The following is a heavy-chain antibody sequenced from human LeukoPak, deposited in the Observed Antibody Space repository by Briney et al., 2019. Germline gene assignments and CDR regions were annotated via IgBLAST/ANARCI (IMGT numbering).Heavy chain of an antibody. D-gene: IGHD6-13*01. J-gene: IGHJ6*03. CDR2: INVYNGNT. CDR1: GYTFTSYI. Sequence: ASVKVSCKASGYTFTSYIISWVRQAPGQGLEWMGWINVYNGNTDYAQRVHGRVTMTTDTSTSTAYMELRSLRSDDTAVYYCARDRHIAAAVYYYYMDVWGKGTPVTVSS. CDR3: ARDRHIAAAVYYYYMDV. V-gene: IGHV1-18*01.